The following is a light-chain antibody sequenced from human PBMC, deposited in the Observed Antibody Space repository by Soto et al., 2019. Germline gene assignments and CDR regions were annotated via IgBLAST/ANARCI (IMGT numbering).Light chain of an antibody. CDR1: ESINTW. CDR2: ESS. V-gene: IGKV1-5*03. Sequence: DIQMTQSPATLSASLGDSVTITCRASESINTWLAWYQQKPGKAPRLLINESSNLQIGVPSRFSGGGSGTEFTLTIGGLEPDDFSAYHCQQYHIYRFGQGTKVEIK. J-gene: IGKJ1*01. CDR3: QQYHIYR.